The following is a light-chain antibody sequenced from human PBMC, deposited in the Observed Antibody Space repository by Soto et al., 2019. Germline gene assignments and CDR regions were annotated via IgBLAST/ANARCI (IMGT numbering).Light chain of an antibody. CDR1: QSVSNSF. CDR2: GAS. V-gene: IGKV3-20*01. Sequence: EIVLTHSPGTLSLSPGERATLSCRASQSVSNSFLAWYQQKPGQAPRRLIFGASSRATGVPDRFSGSGSGTDFTLTISRLEPEDFAVYYCHQYGSSVLTFGGGTKVDIK. J-gene: IGKJ4*01. CDR3: HQYGSSVLT.